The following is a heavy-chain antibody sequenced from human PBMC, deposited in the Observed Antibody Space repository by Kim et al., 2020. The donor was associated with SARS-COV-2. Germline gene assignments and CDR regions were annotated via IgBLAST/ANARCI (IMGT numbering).Heavy chain of an antibody. CDR1: GFTVTTYW. J-gene: IGHJ6*02. V-gene: IGHV3-74*03. CDR2: IKSEGTGI. Sequence: GGSLRLSCADSGFTVTTYWMHWVRQAPGKGLEWVSRIKSEGTGITYADSVKGRFTISRDNANNTLYLQMDNLRDDDTAVYYCASDTVLYVLDVWGQGTMVTVSS. D-gene: IGHD4-4*01. CDR3: ASDTVLYVLDV.